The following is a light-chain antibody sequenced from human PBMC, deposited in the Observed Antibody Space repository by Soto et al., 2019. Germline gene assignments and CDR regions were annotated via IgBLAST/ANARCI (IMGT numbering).Light chain of an antibody. CDR2: SNN. CDR1: SSNIGTNI. J-gene: IGLJ3*02. Sequence: QSVLTQPPSASGTPGQRVTISCSGSSSNIGTNIVNWYQQFPGTAPKLLIYSNNQRASGVPDRFSGSRSGTSASLAISGLQSEDEADYYCAAWDDSLSGHWVFGGGTKLTVL. CDR3: AAWDDSLSGHWV. V-gene: IGLV1-44*01.